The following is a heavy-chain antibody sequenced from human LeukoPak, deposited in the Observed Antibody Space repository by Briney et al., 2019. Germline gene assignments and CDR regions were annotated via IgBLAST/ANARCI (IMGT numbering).Heavy chain of an antibody. J-gene: IGHJ4*02. Sequence: GGSLRLSCTASGFTFGDYAMSWFRQAPGKGLEWVSGFSGGSGTTHYRDSVKGRFTISRDNSKNTVFLQMDSLRAEDTAVYYCARWDGYGDYWGQGTLVTVSS. CDR3: ARWDGYGDY. V-gene: IGHV3-23*01. D-gene: IGHD5-24*01. CDR2: FSGGSGTT. CDR1: GFTFGDYA.